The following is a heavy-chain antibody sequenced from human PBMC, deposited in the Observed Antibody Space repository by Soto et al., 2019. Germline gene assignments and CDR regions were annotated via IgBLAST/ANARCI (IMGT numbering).Heavy chain of an antibody. CDR2: IMPVFRRP. CDR1: GGTFRTSA. V-gene: IGHV1-69*12. Sequence: QVQLVQSGAEVKKPRSSVKVSCKASGGTFRTSAFSWVRQAPGQGLEWVGGIMPVFRRPKYAQNFQDRVTITADESTSTAYMELNSLRSDDTAVYYCARDKDRLQLGGNYYFILDVWGQGTAVTVSS. CDR3: ARDKDRLQLGGNYYFILDV. D-gene: IGHD1-1*01. J-gene: IGHJ6*02.